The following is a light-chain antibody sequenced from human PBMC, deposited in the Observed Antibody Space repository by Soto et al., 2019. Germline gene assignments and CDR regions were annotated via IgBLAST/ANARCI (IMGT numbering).Light chain of an antibody. CDR3: QRYNSAPLT. J-gene: IGKJ4*01. CDR1: PGISNY. CDR2: AAS. Sequence: DIQMTQSPSSLSASVGDRVSITCRASPGISNYLAWYQQKPGKVPKLLIYAASTLQSGVPPRFSGSGSGTDFTLTISSLQPVDVATYYCQRYNSAPLTFGGGTNVEIK. V-gene: IGKV1-27*01.